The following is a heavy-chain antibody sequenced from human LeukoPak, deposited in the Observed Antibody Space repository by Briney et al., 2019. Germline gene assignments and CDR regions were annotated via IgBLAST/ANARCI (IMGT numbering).Heavy chain of an antibody. CDR2: IKQDGSEK. Sequence: GGSLRLSCAASGFTFSRYWMSWVRQAPGKGLEWVANIKQDGSEKYYVDSVKGRFTISRDNAKNSLYLQMNSLRAEDTAVYYCAALWFGELVFDYWGQGTLVTVSS. D-gene: IGHD3-10*01. J-gene: IGHJ4*02. CDR3: AALWFGELVFDY. CDR1: GFTFSRYW. V-gene: IGHV3-7*01.